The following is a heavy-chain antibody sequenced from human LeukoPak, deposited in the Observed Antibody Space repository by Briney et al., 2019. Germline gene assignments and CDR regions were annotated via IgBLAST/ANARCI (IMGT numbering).Heavy chain of an antibody. V-gene: IGHV3-23*01. CDR1: GFTFSSYG. CDR3: ARDKSKMGELLDAFDI. D-gene: IGHD1-26*01. J-gene: IGHJ3*02. CDR2: ISGGGGST. Sequence: GGSLRLSCAASGFTFSSYGMTWVRQAPGKGLEWVSTISGGGGSTYYADSVKGRFTISRDNSKNTLYLQMNSLRAEDTAVYYCARDKSKMGELLDAFDIWGQGTMVTVSS.